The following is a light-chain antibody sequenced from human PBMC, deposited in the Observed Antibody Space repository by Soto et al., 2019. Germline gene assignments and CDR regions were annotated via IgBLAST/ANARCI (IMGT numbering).Light chain of an antibody. CDR1: QSVSSYS. V-gene: IGKV3-20*01. CDR2: GAS. J-gene: IGKJ1*01. CDR3: QQYGSSPT. Sequence: EIVLTQSPGTLSLSPGERATLSCRASQSVSSYSLAWYQKKPGQAPRLLIYGASSRAAGIPDRFSGSGSGTDFTLTISRLEPEDFAVYYCQQYGSSPTFGQGTKVDIK.